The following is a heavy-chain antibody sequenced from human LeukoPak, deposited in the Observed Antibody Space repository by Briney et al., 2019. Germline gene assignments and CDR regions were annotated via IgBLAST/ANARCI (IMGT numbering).Heavy chain of an antibody. CDR1: GYTFTSYA. Sequence: ASVKFSCKASGYTFTSYAMNWVRQAPGQGLEWMGWINTNTGNPTYAQGFTGRFVFSLDTSVSTAYLQISSLKAEDTAVYYCAREGIVGATYYFDYWGQGTLVTVSS. D-gene: IGHD1-26*01. CDR2: INTNTGNP. J-gene: IGHJ4*02. CDR3: AREGIVGATYYFDY. V-gene: IGHV7-4-1*02.